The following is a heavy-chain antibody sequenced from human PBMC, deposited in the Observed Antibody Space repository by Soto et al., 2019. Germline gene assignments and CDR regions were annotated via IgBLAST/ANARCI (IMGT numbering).Heavy chain of an antibody. Sequence: ASVKVSCKASGGTFSSYTISWVRQAPGQGLEWMGWINAGNGNTKYSQKFQGRVTITRDTSASTAYMELSSLRSEDTAVYYCARAVGGPTSNLDYWGQGTLVTVSS. V-gene: IGHV1-3*01. CDR3: ARAVGGPTSNLDY. CDR1: GGTFSSYT. J-gene: IGHJ4*02. CDR2: INAGNGNT. D-gene: IGHD3-16*01.